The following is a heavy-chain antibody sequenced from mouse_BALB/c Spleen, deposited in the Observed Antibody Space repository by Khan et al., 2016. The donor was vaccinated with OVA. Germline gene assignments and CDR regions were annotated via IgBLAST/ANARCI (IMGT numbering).Heavy chain of an antibody. J-gene: IGHJ1*01. V-gene: IGHV3-6*02. Sequence: VQLKESGPGLVKPSQSLYLTCSVTGYSITSGYYWNWIRQLPGNKLEWMGYRRYDGSNNYNPSLKNRISITSDTSKNQFFLDLHSVTSADTVTDYCERDYYGTTWYFAVWGPGTTVTVSS. D-gene: IGHD1-1*01. CDR1: GYSITSGYY. CDR2: RRYDGSN. CDR3: ERDYYGTTWYFAV.